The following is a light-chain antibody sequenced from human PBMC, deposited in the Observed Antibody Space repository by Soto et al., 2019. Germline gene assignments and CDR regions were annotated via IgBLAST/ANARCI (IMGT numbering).Light chain of an antibody. Sequence: SALTQTASVSGSPGQSITISCTGTSSDVGAYNFVSWHQQHPGKAPKHIIYNVYDRPAGISYRFSGSKSGNTAALTISGLQGEDEADYYCSSYTISRTYVFGTGTKLTVL. CDR3: SSYTISRTYV. V-gene: IGLV2-14*03. CDR1: SSDVGAYNF. J-gene: IGLJ1*01. CDR2: NVY.